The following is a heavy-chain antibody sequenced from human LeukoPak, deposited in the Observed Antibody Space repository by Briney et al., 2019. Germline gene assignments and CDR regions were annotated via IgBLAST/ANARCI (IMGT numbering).Heavy chain of an antibody. CDR1: GFTFSSYS. J-gene: IGHJ3*02. V-gene: IGHV3-48*01. Sequence: GGSLRLSCAASGFTFSSYSMNWVRQAPGKGLEWVSYISSGSSTIYYADSVKGRFTISRDNAKNSLYLQMNSLRAEDTAVYYCARDSVVVVIMGAFDIWGQGTMVTVSS. D-gene: IGHD3-3*01. CDR2: ISSGSSTI. CDR3: ARDSVVVVIMGAFDI.